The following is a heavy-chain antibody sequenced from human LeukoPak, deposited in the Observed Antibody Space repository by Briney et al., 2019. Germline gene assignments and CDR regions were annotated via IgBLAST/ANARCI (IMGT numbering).Heavy chain of an antibody. CDR2: INHSGST. J-gene: IGHJ4*02. Sequence: SETLSLTCAVYGGSFSGYYWSWIRQPPGKGLEWIGEINHSGSTNYNPSLKSRVTISVDTSKNQFSLKLSSVTAADTAVYYCARSGYSYGDFDYWGQGTLVTVSS. CDR1: GGSFSGYY. D-gene: IGHD5-18*01. V-gene: IGHV4-34*01. CDR3: ARSGYSYGDFDY.